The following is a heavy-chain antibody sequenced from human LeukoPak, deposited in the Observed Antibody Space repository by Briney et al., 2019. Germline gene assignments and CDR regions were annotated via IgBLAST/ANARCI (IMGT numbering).Heavy chain of an antibody. CDR2: LYNTGSS. D-gene: IGHD2-15*01. CDR1: GASITSGGYY. V-gene: IGHV4-31*03. J-gene: IGHJ5*02. CDR3: ATKPGYCSGGSCYSQNGNWFDP. Sequence: PSQSLSLTCTVSGASITSGGYYWSWIRQHPHRGLEWIGYLYNTGSSFYNPSLKSRVTISVDTSENQFSLNLNSVTAADTAVYYCATKPGYCSGGSCYSQNGNWFDPWGQGTLVTVSS.